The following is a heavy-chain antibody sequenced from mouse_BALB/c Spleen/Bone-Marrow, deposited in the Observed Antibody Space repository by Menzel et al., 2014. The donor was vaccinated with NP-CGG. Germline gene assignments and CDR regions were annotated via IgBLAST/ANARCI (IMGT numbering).Heavy chain of an antibody. J-gene: IGHJ2*01. CDR1: GFNIKDTY. D-gene: IGHD2-4*01. CDR3: ALYYDYDVGY. V-gene: IGHV14-3*02. CDR2: IDPANGNT. Sequence: EVQLQQSGAELVKPGASVKLSCTASGFNIKDTYMHWVKQRPEQGLEWIGRIDPANGNTKYDPKFQGKATITADTSYNTAYLQLSSVTSEDTAVYYCALYYDYDVGYWGQGTTLTVSS.